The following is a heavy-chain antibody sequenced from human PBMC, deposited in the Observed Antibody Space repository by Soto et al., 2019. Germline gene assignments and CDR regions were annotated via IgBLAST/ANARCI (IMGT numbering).Heavy chain of an antibody. V-gene: IGHV4-39*01. D-gene: IGHD2-8*01. Sequence: SETLSLTCTVSGGSISSSSYYWGWIRQPPGEGLEWIGSIYYSGSTYYNPSLKSRVTISVDTSKNQFSLKLSSVTAADTAVYYCARGVKNVGEGYWGQGTLVTVSS. CDR2: IYYSGST. CDR3: ARGVKNVGEGY. CDR1: GGSISSSSYY. J-gene: IGHJ4*02.